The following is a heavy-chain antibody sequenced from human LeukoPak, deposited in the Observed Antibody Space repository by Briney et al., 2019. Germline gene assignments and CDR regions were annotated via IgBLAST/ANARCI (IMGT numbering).Heavy chain of an antibody. V-gene: IGHV4-59*01. Sequence: SETLSLTCTVSGGSISSYYWSWIRQPPGKGLEWIGYIYYSGGTNYNPSLKSRVTISVDTSKNQFSLKLSSVTAADTAVYYCARVQYYYGSGSYYPDYWGQGTLVTVSS. CDR2: IYYSGGT. J-gene: IGHJ4*02. CDR1: GGSISSYY. CDR3: ARVQYYYGSGSYYPDY. D-gene: IGHD3-10*01.